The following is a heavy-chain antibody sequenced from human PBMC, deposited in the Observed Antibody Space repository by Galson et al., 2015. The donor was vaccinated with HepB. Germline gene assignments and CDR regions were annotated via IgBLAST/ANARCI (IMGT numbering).Heavy chain of an antibody. V-gene: IGHV3-66*01. CDR3: ARDLAVDEFFFDS. CDR2: ISSGDNT. J-gene: IGHJ4*02. D-gene: IGHD5-12*01. CDR1: GFTFNNYY. Sequence: SLRLSCAASGFTFNNYYMNWVRQAPGKGLEWVSVISSGDNTYYAGSVKGRFTISRDNSRKTLYLQMNSLRVEDTAVYYCARDLAVDEFFFDSWGQGTLVTVSS.